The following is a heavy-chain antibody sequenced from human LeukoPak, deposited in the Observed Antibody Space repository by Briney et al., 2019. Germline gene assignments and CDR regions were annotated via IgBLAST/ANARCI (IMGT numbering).Heavy chain of an antibody. D-gene: IGHD5-24*01. V-gene: IGHV4-38-2*02. J-gene: IGHJ4*02. Sequence: PSETLSLTCTVSGYSISSGYYWGWIRQPPGKGLEWIGSIYHSGSTYYNPSLKSRVTISVDTSKNQFSLKLSSVTAADTAVYYCARGKMATDFDYWGQGTLVTVSS. CDR1: GYSISSGYY. CDR3: ARGKMATDFDY. CDR2: IYHSGST.